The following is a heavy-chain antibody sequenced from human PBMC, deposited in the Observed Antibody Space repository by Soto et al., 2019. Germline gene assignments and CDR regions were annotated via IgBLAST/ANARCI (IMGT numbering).Heavy chain of an antibody. V-gene: IGHV3-33*01. Sequence: GGSLRLSCAASGFTFSSYGMHWVRQAPGKGLEWVAVIWYDGSNKYYADSVKGRFTISRDNSKNTLYLQMNSLRAEDTAVYYCARDQRGRYSYEKYQGDFDYWGQGTLVTVSS. J-gene: IGHJ4*02. CDR3: ARDQRGRYSYEKYQGDFDY. CDR1: GFTFSSYG. CDR2: IWYDGSNK. D-gene: IGHD5-18*01.